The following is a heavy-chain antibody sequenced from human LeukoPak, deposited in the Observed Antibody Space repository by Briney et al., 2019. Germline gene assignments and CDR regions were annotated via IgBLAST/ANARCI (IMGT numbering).Heavy chain of an antibody. CDR1: GYTFTGHY. CDR3: ARARSGTGNDY. V-gene: IGHV1-2*02. CDR2: INPNSGDT. Sequence: ASVKVSCKASGYTFTGHYVHWVRQAPGQGLEWMGWINPNSGDTNSAQKFQGRVTMTRDTSISTAYMELSRLRSDDTAVYYCARARSGTGNDYWGQGTLVTVSS. J-gene: IGHJ4*02. D-gene: IGHD6-13*01.